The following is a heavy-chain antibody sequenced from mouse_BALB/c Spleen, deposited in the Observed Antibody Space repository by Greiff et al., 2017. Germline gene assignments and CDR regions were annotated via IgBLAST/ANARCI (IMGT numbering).Heavy chain of an antibody. CDR3: ARGPFITTVVATGMDY. CDR2: IYPYNGGT. V-gene: IGHV1S29*02. J-gene: IGHJ4*01. CDR1: GYTFTDYN. D-gene: IGHD1-1*01. Sequence: EVQGVESGPELVKPGASVKISCKASGYTFTDYNMHWVKQSHGKSLEWIGYIYPYNGGTGYNQKFKSKATLTVDNSSSTAYMELRSLTSEDSAVYYCARGPFITTVVATGMDYWGQGTSVTVSS.